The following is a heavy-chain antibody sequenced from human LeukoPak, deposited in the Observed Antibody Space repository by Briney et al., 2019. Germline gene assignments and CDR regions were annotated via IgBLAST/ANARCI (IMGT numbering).Heavy chain of an antibody. CDR1: GGSISSSTYY. J-gene: IGHJ6*03. Sequence: KPSETLSLTCAVSGGSISSSTYYWGWIRQPPGKGLEWIGSINYSGYKYDNPSLKSRVTISGDTSKNQFSLTLRSVIAADTAVYFCARGGYTSGWPDYHYYMDVWGKGTTVTISS. CDR2: INYSGYK. CDR3: ARGGYTSGWPDYHYYMDV. D-gene: IGHD6-19*01. V-gene: IGHV4-39*07.